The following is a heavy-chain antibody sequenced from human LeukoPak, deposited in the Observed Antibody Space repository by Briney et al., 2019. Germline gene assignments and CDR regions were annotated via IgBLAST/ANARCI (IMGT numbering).Heavy chain of an antibody. CDR2: IYHSGST. V-gene: IGHV4-4*02. D-gene: IGHD2-15*01. Sequence: SGTLSLTCAVSGASISSNNWWWSWVRQPPGKGLEWIGEIYHSGSTNYNPSLKSRVTMSVDKSKNQFSLKLSSVTAADTAVYYCAKDGGGSSGAFDIWGQGTMVTVSS. J-gene: IGHJ3*02. CDR1: GASISSNNW. CDR3: AKDGGGSSGAFDI.